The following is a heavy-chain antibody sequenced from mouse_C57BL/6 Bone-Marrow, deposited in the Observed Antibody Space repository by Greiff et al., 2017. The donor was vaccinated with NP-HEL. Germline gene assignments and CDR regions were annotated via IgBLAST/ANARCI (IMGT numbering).Heavy chain of an antibody. D-gene: IGHD3-1*01. J-gene: IGHJ3*01. V-gene: IGHV5-17*01. CDR3: ARRAEIWTVAY. CDR1: GFTFSDYG. Sequence: EVQLVESGGGLVKPGGSLKLSCAASGFTFSDYGMHWVSQAPGQGLEWIAYISSGSSTIYYADTVKGRFTISVDNAKNTLFLQMTSLRSEDTAMYYCARRAEIWTVAYWGQGTRATVSA. CDR2: ISSGSSTI.